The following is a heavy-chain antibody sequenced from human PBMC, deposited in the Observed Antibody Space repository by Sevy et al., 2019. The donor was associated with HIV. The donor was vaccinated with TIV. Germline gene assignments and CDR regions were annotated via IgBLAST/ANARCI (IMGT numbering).Heavy chain of an antibody. D-gene: IGHD2-8*01. J-gene: IGHJ5*02. Sequence: SETLSLTCAVYGGSFSGHYWSWIRQPPGKGLEWMGEINHSGSTNYNPSLMSRVTISVDTSKNQFSLKLSSVTAADTAVYYCARGKEDIVLMVYAIGRVWFDPWGQGTLVTVSS. CDR3: ARGKEDIVLMVYAIGRVWFDP. V-gene: IGHV4-34*01. CDR1: GGSFSGHY. CDR2: INHSGST.